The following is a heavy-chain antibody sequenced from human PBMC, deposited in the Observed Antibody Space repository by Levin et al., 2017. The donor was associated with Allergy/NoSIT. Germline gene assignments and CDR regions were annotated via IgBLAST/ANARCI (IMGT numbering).Heavy chain of an antibody. J-gene: IGHJ4*02. D-gene: IGHD1-26*01. CDR1: GGSISSYY. CDR3: ARERIVGATTGLYYFDY. Sequence: PSETLSLTCTVSGGSISSYYWSWIRQPAGKGLEWIGRIYTSGSTNYNPSLKSRVTMSVDTSKNQFSLKLSSVTAADTAVYYCARERIVGATTGLYYFDYWGQGTLVTVSS. CDR2: IYTSGST. V-gene: IGHV4-4*07.